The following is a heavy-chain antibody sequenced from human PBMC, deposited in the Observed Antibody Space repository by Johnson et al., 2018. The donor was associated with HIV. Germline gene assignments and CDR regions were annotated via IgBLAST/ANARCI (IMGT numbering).Heavy chain of an antibody. J-gene: IGHJ3*02. CDR2: ISSSGSTI. Sequence: EQLVESGGGVVQPGRSLRLSCAASGFTFSSYAMHWVRQAPGKGLEWVSYISSSGSTIYYADSVKGRFTISRDNAKNTLYLQMSSLKAEDTAVYYCARAPYSGNAGLFGAFDIWGQGTMVTVSS. CDR3: ARAPYSGNAGLFGAFDI. CDR1: GFTFSSYA. V-gene: IGHV3-48*03. D-gene: IGHD1-20*01.